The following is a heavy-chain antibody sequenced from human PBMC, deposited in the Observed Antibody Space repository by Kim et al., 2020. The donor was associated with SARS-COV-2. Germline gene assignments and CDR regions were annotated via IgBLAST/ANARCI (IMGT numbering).Heavy chain of an antibody. CDR3: ARGPNQAYNAFDI. Sequence: SETLSLTCAVYGGSFSGYYWSWIRQPPGKGLEWIGEINHSGSTNYNPSLKSRVTISVDTSKNQFSLKLSSVTAADTAVYYCARGPNQAYNAFDIWGQGT. CDR2: INHSGST. D-gene: IGHD4-4*01. CDR1: GGSFSGYY. V-gene: IGHV4-34*01. J-gene: IGHJ3*02.